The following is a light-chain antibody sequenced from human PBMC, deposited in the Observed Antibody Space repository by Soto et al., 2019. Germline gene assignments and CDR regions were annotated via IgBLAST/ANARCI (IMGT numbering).Light chain of an antibody. CDR1: QSFSSN. CDR3: NHSYHWLWS. Sequence: ELVMTQSPATLSVSPGERATLSCRASQSFSSNVAWYQQKPGQAPRLLIYGTSTRVTGIPARFSGSGSGTEFTSSIRSEQSDDVEGYCFNHSYHWLWSFGGGTKVDIK. J-gene: IGKJ4*01. V-gene: IGKV3-15*01. CDR2: GTS.